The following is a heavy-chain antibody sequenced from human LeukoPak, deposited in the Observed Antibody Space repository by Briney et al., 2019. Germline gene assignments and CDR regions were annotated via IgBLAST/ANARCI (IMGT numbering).Heavy chain of an antibody. CDR3: ARVGGGGYCSDGTCYPTY. Sequence: GASVKVSCKASGYTFTNFAMNWVRQAPGQGPEWMGWINTNTGNPTYARDFTGRFVFSLDTSVRTAYLQIDSLRPEDTAVYYCARVGGGGYCSDGTCYPTYWGQGTLVTVSP. CDR1: GYTFTNFA. D-gene: IGHD2-15*01. V-gene: IGHV7-4-1*01. J-gene: IGHJ4*02. CDR2: INTNTGNP.